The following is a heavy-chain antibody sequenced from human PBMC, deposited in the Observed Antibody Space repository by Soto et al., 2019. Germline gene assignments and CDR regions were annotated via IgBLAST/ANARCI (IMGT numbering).Heavy chain of an antibody. CDR2: IIPIFGTT. V-gene: IGHV1-69*01. CDR1: GGTFSNYP. J-gene: IGHJ4*02. Sequence: VQLVQSGAEVKKPGSSVKVSCKASGGTFSNYPFIWVRQAPGQGLDWMGGIIPIFGTTDYGQRFQGRVTITADESTNTAYMELSSLRSDDTAVYYCARGLYCGGGCYWHFDYWGQGTLVTVSS. D-gene: IGHD2-21*02. CDR3: ARGLYCGGGCYWHFDY.